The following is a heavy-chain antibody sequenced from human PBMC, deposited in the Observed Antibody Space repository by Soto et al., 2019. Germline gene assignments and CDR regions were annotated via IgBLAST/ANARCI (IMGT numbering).Heavy chain of an antibody. J-gene: IGHJ6*02. CDR3: ARPAPAFQFAGTAGYYYHPLDA. D-gene: IGHD2-2*01. Sequence: SETLSLTCTVSGASMTKLYWAWIRQTPGRGLEYLGYIFYSGTTEYNPSLNGRLTLSIDTSRNQFSLNLRSVTAADSAVHYCARPAPAFQFAGTAGYYYHPLDAWGQGPAVTSP. CDR2: IFYSGTT. CDR1: GASMTKLY. V-gene: IGHV4-59*08.